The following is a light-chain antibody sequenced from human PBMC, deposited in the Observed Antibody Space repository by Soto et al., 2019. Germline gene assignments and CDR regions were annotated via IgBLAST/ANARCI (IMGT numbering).Light chain of an antibody. CDR2: NNK. CDR3: QSYDSSLSAI. Sequence: QLVLTQPPSVSGAPRQRVTISCTGSSSNIGAGFDVHWYQQLPGTAPKRLIYNNKNRPSGVPDRFSGSKSDTSASLAITWRQAEDEADYYCQSYDSSLSAIFGGGTKLTGL. CDR1: SSNIGAGFD. V-gene: IGLV1-40*01. J-gene: IGLJ2*01.